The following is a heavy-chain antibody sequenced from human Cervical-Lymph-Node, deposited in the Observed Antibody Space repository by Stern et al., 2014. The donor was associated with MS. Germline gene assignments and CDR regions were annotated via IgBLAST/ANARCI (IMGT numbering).Heavy chain of an antibody. J-gene: IGHJ4*02. Sequence: EVQLVESGGGVIQPGGSLRLSCTASGFTVSRDYMTWVRQAPGKGLEWVSLITNVGSTVYTDSVKGRITISRDDSKNTVYLHMTSLRAEDTAMYYCARDASSPERSDWWGQGTLVTVSS. CDR2: ITNVGST. D-gene: IGHD1-1*01. CDR1: GFTVSRDY. CDR3: ARDASSPERSDW. V-gene: IGHV3-53*01.